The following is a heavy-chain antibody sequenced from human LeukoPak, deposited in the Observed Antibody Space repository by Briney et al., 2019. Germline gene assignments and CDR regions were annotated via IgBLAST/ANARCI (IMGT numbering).Heavy chain of an antibody. J-gene: IGHJ5*02. D-gene: IGHD2-2*01. CDR2: IIPILGIA. Sequence: GASVKVSCKASGGTFSSYAISWVRQAPGQGLEWMGRIIPILGIANYAQKFQGRVTITADKSTSTAYMELSSLRSEDTAVYYCARSYQLLLGWFDPWGQGTLVTVSS. CDR3: ARSYQLLLGWFDP. CDR1: GGTFSSYA. V-gene: IGHV1-69*04.